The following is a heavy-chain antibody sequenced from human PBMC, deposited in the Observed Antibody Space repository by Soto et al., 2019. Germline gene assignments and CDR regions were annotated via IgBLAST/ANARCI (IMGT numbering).Heavy chain of an antibody. V-gene: IGHV1-24*01. Sequence: ASVKVSCTVSGYTLTELSMHWVRQAPGKGLEWMGGFDPEDGETIYAQKFQGRVTMTEDTSTDTAYMELSSLRSEDTAVYYCATRLWFGEFMLNPMGQGTLVTVSS. J-gene: IGHJ5*02. CDR3: ATRLWFGEFMLNP. CDR2: FDPEDGET. D-gene: IGHD3-10*01. CDR1: GYTLTELS.